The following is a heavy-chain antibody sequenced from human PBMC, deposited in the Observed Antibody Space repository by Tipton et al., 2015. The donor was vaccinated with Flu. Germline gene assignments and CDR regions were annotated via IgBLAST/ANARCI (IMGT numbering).Heavy chain of an antibody. D-gene: IGHD2-21*01. CDR1: GFIFSDYF. CDR3: TRGDGMWSGFDL. J-gene: IGHJ4*02. Sequence: SLRLSCAVSGFIFSDYFIEWVRQSPGKGLEWIGRSKNKAHGFATEFAVSVIGRFIISRDDSQNIVYLQMNDLEPDDTALYYCTRGDGMWSGFDLWGQGTPVTVSS. CDR2: SKNKAHGFAT. V-gene: IGHV3-72*01.